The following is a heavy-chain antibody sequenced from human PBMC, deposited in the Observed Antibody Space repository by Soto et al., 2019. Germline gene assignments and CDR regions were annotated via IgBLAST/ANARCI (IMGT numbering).Heavy chain of an antibody. J-gene: IGHJ6*02. D-gene: IGHD2-15*01. Sequence: EVQLLESGGGLVQPGGALRLSCAASGFTFSSYAMSWVRRDPGKGLGWGSGISGSGGSTYYADSVKGRFTISRDNSKNKLYLQMNSLRAEDTAVYYCAKDIQADSLVEPYGMDVWVQGTTVTVSS. CDR2: ISGSGGST. V-gene: IGHV3-23*01. CDR3: AKDIQADSLVEPYGMDV. CDR1: GFTFSSYA.